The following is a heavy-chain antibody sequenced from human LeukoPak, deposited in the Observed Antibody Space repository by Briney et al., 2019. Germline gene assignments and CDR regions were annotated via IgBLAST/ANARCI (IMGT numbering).Heavy chain of an antibody. CDR2: IGRSGTTI. CDR3: ARSGKIYFDWLLDY. V-gene: IGHV3-11*04. Sequence: PGGSPRLSCAASGFTFSDYYMSWIRQVPGKGLEWVSYIGRSGTTIHYADSVKGRFTISWDNAKKSLYLQMNSLRAEDTAVYYCARSGKIYFDWLLDYWGQGTLVTVSS. CDR1: GFTFSDYY. J-gene: IGHJ4*02. D-gene: IGHD3-9*01.